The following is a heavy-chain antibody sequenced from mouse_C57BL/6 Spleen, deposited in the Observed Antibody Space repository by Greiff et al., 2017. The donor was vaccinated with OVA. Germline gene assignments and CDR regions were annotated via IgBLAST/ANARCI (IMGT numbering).Heavy chain of an antibody. D-gene: IGHD1-1*01. CDR1: GYAFSSSW. J-gene: IGHJ1*03. Sequence: VQLQQSGPELVKPGASVKISCKASGYAFSSSWMNWVKQRPGKGLEWIGRIYPGDGDTNYNGKFKGKATLTADKSSSTAYMQLSSLTSEDSAVYFCARCPITTVVATGYFDVWGTGTTVTVSS. CDR3: ARCPITTVVATGYFDV. V-gene: IGHV1-82*01. CDR2: IYPGDGDT.